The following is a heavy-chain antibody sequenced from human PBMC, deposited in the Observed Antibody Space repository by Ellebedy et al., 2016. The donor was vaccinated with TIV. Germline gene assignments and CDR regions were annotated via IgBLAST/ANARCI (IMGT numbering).Heavy chain of an antibody. J-gene: IGHJ4*02. Sequence: ASVKVSCKVSGYTLTEFSIHWVRQAPGKGLEWMGGFDPEYGETVYAQTFQGRVTMTEDTSTDTAYLYLSSLRSEDTAVYYCTRDRPRSWDYYGSGSYFPFDYWGQGTLVTVSS. CDR2: FDPEYGET. V-gene: IGHV1-24*01. CDR3: TRDRPRSWDYYGSGSYFPFDY. D-gene: IGHD3-10*01. CDR1: GYTLTEFS.